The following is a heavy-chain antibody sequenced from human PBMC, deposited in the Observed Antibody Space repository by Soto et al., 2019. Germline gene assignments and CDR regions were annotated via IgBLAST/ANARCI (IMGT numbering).Heavy chain of an antibody. CDR1: GFTFSDYY. CDR2: ISSSSYT. D-gene: IGHD6-6*01. V-gene: IGHV3-11*06. J-gene: IGHJ4*02. CDR3: ARDFGGTQKYSSSSGATDFDY. Sequence: PGGSLRLSCAASGFTFSDYYMSWIRQAPGKGLEWVSYISSSSYTNYADSVKGRFTISRDNAKNSLYQQMNSLRAEDTAVYYCARDFGGTQKYSSSSGATDFDYWGQGTLVTVSS.